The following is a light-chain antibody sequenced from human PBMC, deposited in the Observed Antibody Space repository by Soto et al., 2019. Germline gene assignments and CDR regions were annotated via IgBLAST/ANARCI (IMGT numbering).Light chain of an antibody. V-gene: IGKV1-5*03. J-gene: IGKJ1*01. CDR1: QSISSW. CDR2: KAS. Sequence: DIQMTQSPSTLSASVGDRVIITCRASQSISSWLAWYQQKPGTAPKLLIYKASSLESGVPSRFSGSGSETEFTLTISSLQPDDFATYYCQQYSGPSPWTFGQGTRVEIK. CDR3: QQYSGPSPWT.